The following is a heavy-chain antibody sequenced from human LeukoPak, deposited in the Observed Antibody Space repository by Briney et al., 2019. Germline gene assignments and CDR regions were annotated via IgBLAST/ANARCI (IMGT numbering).Heavy chain of an antibody. D-gene: IGHD6-19*01. CDR2: TYYRSKWYN. J-gene: IGHJ4*02. CDR1: GDSVSSNSAA. CDR3: ARAANFIAVAGNLDY. V-gene: IGHV6-1*01. Sequence: SQTLSLTCAISGDSVSSNSAAWNWIRQSPSRGLEWLGRTYYRSKWYNDYAVSVKSRITINPDTSKSQFSLQLNSVTPEDTAVYYCARAANFIAVAGNLDYWGQGALVTVSS.